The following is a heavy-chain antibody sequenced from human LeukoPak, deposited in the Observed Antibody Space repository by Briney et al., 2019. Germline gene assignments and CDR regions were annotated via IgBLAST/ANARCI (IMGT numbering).Heavy chain of an antibody. CDR3: ARGYYDLWSGSYIPYYFDY. Sequence: GGSLRLSCAASGFTFSSYSMNWVRQAPGKGLEWVSSISSSSSYIYYADSVKGRFTISRDNSKNTLYLQMNSLRAEDTAVYYCARGYYDLWSGSYIPYYFDYWGQGTLVTVSS. CDR1: GFTFSSYS. D-gene: IGHD3-3*01. V-gene: IGHV3-21*01. J-gene: IGHJ4*02. CDR2: ISSSSSYI.